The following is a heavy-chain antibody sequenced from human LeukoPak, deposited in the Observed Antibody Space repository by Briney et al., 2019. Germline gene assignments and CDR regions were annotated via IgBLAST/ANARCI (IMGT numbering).Heavy chain of an antibody. Sequence: PSGTLSLTCTVSGGSVTSTTYYWGWVRQPPGKGLEWVGVVHYNGATYYDPSLKSRVTMSIDTSENQFSLKVTSVTAADTAVYYCARRRVAATAGWFDPWGKGTLVTVSS. D-gene: IGHD2-15*01. CDR1: GGSVTSTTYY. CDR3: ARRRVAATAGWFDP. J-gene: IGHJ5*02. CDR2: VHYNGAT. V-gene: IGHV4-39*01.